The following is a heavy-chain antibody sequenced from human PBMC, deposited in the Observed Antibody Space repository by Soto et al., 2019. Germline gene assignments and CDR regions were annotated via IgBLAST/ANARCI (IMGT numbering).Heavy chain of an antibody. CDR2: IYYSGST. CDR3: ASSKKTWIQLWSTGAFDI. D-gene: IGHD5-18*01. J-gene: IGHJ3*02. CDR1: GGSISSSSYY. Sequence: SSETLSLTCTVSGGSISSSSYYWVWIRQPPGKGLEWIGSIYYSGSTYYNPSLKSRVTISVDTSKNQFSLKLSSVTAADTAVYYCASSKKTWIQLWSTGAFDIWGQGTMVTVSS. V-gene: IGHV4-39*01.